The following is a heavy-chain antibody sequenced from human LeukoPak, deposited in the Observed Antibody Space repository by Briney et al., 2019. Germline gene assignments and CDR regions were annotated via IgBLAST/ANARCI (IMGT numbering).Heavy chain of an antibody. D-gene: IGHD3-3*01. CDR1: GGSISSSNW. CDR3: ARGDYDFLGGAFDI. Sequence: SGTLSLTCAVSGGSISSSNWWSWVRQPPGKGLEWIGEIYHSGSTNYNPSLKSRVTISVDTSKNQFSLKLSSVTAADTAVYYCARGDYDFLGGAFDIWGQGTMVTVSS. J-gene: IGHJ3*02. CDR2: IYHSGST. V-gene: IGHV4-4*02.